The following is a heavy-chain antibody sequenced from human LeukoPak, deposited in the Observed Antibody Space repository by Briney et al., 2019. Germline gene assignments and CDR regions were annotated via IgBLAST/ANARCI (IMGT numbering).Heavy chain of an antibody. Sequence: GASVKVSCKASVGSFSDYSISWVRQAPGQGLERMGRIIAILDTAHYAQKFQGRFTITADKATTTVYMELSSLRSDDTAVYYCVRSGYDYDWFDPWGQGTLVTVSS. J-gene: IGHJ5*02. CDR1: VGSFSDYS. CDR2: IIAILDTA. D-gene: IGHD5-12*01. CDR3: VRSGYDYDWFDP. V-gene: IGHV1-69*08.